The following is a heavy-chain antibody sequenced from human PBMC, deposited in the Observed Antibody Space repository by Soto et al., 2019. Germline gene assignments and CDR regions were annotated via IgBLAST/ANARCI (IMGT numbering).Heavy chain of an antibody. CDR2: ISGSGGRT. CDR3: AKARGLLRGGDY. CDR1: GFTFKNYG. D-gene: IGHD2-15*01. J-gene: IGHJ4*02. V-gene: IGHV3-23*01. Sequence: EVQLLESGGGLVQPGGSLRLSCAASGFTFKNYGMIWVRQAPGKGLEWVSGISGSGGRTYYADSVKGRFTISRDNSKNTPYLQMNSLRAEDTALYYCAKARGLLRGGDYWGQGTLVTVSS.